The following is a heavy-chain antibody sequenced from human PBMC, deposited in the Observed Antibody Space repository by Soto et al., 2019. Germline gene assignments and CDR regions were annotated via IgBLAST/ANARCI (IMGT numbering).Heavy chain of an antibody. Sequence: EAQLVDSGGGLVKPGESLRLSCAVSGLTIFRDAWLTWVRQVPGKGLEWVGHIEGRENYAAPVEDRFTISREVSKNTMYLHMNSLRPDDTAFYFCTWMNTVTSVYNWGQGTLVTVSS. J-gene: IGHJ4*02. CDR3: TWMNTVTSVYN. D-gene: IGHD4-17*01. V-gene: IGHV3-15*04. CDR2: IEGRE. CDR1: GLTIFRDAW.